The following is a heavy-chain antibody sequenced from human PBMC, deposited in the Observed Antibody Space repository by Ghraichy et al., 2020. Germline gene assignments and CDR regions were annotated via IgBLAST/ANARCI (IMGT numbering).Heavy chain of an antibody. CDR1: GFTFSSYA. D-gene: IGHD3-22*01. V-gene: IGHV3-23*01. CDR3: AKDKAVTMIVVVIRYFDL. Sequence: GGSLRLSCAASGFTFSSYAMSWVRQAPGKGLEWVSAISGIGGSTYYADSVKGRFTISRDNSKNTLYLQMNSLRAEDTAVYYCAKDKAVTMIVVVIRYFDLWGRGTLVTVSS. CDR2: ISGIGGST. J-gene: IGHJ2*01.